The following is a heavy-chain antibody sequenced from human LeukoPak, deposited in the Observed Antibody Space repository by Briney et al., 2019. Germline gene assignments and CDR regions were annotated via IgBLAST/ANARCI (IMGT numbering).Heavy chain of an antibody. Sequence: PLASVKVSCKTSGYSFSTYGIHWLRQAPGQGLEWVGWVSPNNGNTHYAQRVQGRVSMTADTPTGTASMELRSLRSDDTAVYYCARSPGRYSGYNSYFDYWGQGTLVTVSS. V-gene: IGHV1-18*04. J-gene: IGHJ4*02. D-gene: IGHD5-12*01. CDR2: VSPNNGNT. CDR3: ARSPGRYSGYNSYFDY. CDR1: GYSFSTYG.